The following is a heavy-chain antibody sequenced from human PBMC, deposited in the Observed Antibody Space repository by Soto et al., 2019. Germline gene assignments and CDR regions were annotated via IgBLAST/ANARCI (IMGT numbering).Heavy chain of an antibody. V-gene: IGHV3-74*01. CDR3: ARARGSSGRPYYLDY. CDR2: ISSDESSR. D-gene: IGHD6-19*01. CDR1: GFTFSSYW. Sequence: EVQLVESGGGLVQPGGSLRLSCAASGFTFSSYWMHWVRQAPGKGLVWVSRISSDESSRTYADSVKGRFTISRDNAKNTLFLQMNSLSAEDTAVYYCARARGSSGRPYYLDYWGQGTLVTVSS. J-gene: IGHJ4*02.